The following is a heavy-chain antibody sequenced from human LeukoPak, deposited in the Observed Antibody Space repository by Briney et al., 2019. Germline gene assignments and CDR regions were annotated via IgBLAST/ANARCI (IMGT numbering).Heavy chain of an antibody. Sequence: PGGSLRLSCAASGFSFSSSWMHWVRQVPGKGLEWVSSISSSSSYIYYADSVKGRFTISRDNAKNSLYLQMNSLRAEDTAVYYCARDSLNDFWSGYYKYYYYMDVWGKGTTVTVSS. V-gene: IGHV3-21*01. D-gene: IGHD3-3*01. CDR1: GFSFSSSW. J-gene: IGHJ6*03. CDR2: ISSSSSYI. CDR3: ARDSLNDFWSGYYKYYYYMDV.